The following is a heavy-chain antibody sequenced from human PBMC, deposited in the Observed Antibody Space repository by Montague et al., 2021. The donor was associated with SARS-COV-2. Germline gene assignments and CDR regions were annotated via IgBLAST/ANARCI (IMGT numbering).Heavy chain of an antibody. Sequence: TLSLTCTVSGGSISSGNYYWSWIRQPAGKGLEWIGRIYTSGSTNYNPSLKSRVTISADTSKNQFSLKLSSMTAAATAVYYCAREVGRYSDWRPDSWGQGTLVTVSS. CDR3: AREVGRYSDWRPDS. CDR1: GGSISSGNYY. V-gene: IGHV4-61*02. CDR2: IYTSGST. J-gene: IGHJ4*02. D-gene: IGHD1-26*01.